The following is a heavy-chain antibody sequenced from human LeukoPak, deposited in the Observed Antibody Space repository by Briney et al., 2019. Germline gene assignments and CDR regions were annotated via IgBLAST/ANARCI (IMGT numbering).Heavy chain of an antibody. CDR1: GFTFSSYG. Sequence: GSLRLSCAAPGFTFSSYGMHWVRQAPGKGLEWVAVISYDGSNKYYADSVKGRFTISRDNSKNTLYLQMNSLRAEDTAVYYCAKLVRNNWFDPWGQGTLVTVSS. CDR3: AKLVRNNWFDP. J-gene: IGHJ5*02. CDR2: ISYDGSNK. V-gene: IGHV3-30*18.